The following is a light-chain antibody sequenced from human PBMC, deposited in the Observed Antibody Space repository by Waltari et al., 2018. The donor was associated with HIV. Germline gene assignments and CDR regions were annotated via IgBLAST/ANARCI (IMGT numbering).Light chain of an antibody. Sequence: SSELTQDPAVSVSLGQTVRITCQGDSLRSYYASWYQQKPGQAPDLVIYGKNNRPPGIPDRCSGSSPGNTASLTITGAQAEDEADYYCNSRDSSGNHLMVFGGGTKLTVL. V-gene: IGLV3-19*01. CDR2: GKN. CDR1: SLRSYY. CDR3: NSRDSSGNHLMV. J-gene: IGLJ2*01.